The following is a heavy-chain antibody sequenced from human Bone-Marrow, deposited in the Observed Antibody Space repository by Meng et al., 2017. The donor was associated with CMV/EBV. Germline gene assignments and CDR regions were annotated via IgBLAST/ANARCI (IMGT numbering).Heavy chain of an antibody. Sequence: SVKVSCKASGGTFSSYAISWVRQAPGQGLEWMGGIIPIFGTANYAQKFQGRVTITTDESTSTAYMELSSLRSEDTAVYYCAREVNWGGSYYYFDYWGQGTRVTVYS. J-gene: IGHJ4*02. CDR2: IIPIFGTA. CDR1: GGTFSSYA. V-gene: IGHV1-69*05. D-gene: IGHD1-26*01. CDR3: AREVNWGGSYYYFDY.